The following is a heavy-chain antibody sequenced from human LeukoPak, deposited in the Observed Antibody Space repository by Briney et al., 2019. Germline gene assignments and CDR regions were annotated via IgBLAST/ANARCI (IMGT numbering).Heavy chain of an antibody. CDR1: GGSISNYY. J-gene: IGHJ4*02. V-gene: IGHV4-59*01. D-gene: IGHD3-9*01. CDR3: VREHDWGDFDF. CDR2: VSHSGNT. Sequence: PSETLSLTCTVSGGSISNYYWSWFRQPPGKELEWIGYVSHSGNTNYNPSLKSRVTISKDTSKNQFSLKLSSVTAADTAVYYCVREHDWGDFDFWGQGTLVTVSS.